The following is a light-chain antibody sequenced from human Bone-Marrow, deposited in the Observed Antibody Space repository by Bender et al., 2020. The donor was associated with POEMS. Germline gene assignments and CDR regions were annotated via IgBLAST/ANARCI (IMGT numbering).Light chain of an antibody. Sequence: SYELTQPPSVSVAPGQTARIPCGGNNIGSNSVHWYQQRPGQAPLLVVYDDSDRPSGIPERFSGSNSENTATLTISRVEAGDEADYYCQVWDSSSDHVVFGGGTKLTVL. CDR3: QVWDSSSDHVV. CDR1: NIGSNS. CDR2: DDS. V-gene: IGLV3-21*02. J-gene: IGLJ2*01.